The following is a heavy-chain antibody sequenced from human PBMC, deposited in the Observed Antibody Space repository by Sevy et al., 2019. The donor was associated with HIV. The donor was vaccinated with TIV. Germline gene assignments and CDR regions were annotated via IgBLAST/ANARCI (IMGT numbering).Heavy chain of an antibody. CDR1: GGSISSGSYY. Sequence: SETLSLTCTVSGGSISSGSYYWSWIRQPAGKGLEWIGRIYTSGSTNYNPSLQNRVTISVDRSRNQFSLKLRSVTAADTAVYYCASQMDLAVGKLQVSYAFDIWGQGTMVTVSS. J-gene: IGHJ3*02. CDR3: ASQMDLAVGKLQVSYAFDI. D-gene: IGHD1-26*01. CDR2: IYTSGST. V-gene: IGHV4-61*02.